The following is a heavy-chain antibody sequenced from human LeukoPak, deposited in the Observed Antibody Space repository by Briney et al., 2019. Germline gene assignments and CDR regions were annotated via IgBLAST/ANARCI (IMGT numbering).Heavy chain of an antibody. CDR3: ARDDDNSGYCPFDY. D-gene: IGHD3-22*01. CDR1: GYTFTDYY. CDR2: MNPSVGST. Sequence: ASVKVSCKASGYTFTDYYIHWVRQAPGRGLEWMGVMNPSVGSTSYAQKLQGRVTVTRDTSTSTVYMELSSLIPEDTAVYFCARDDDNSGYCPFDYWGQGTLVTVSS. J-gene: IGHJ4*02. V-gene: IGHV1-46*01.